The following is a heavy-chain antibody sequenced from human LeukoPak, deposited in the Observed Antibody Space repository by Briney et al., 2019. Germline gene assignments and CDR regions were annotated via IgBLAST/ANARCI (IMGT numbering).Heavy chain of an antibody. D-gene: IGHD2-2*01. J-gene: IGHJ4*02. V-gene: IGHV1-2*02. CDR3: AGEVDCSSPSCQLDY. CDR2: FNPIRGGP. Sequence: TVKVPCKASRYTFTGHYMLRVRLAPRQRSEWTAWFNPIRGGPNYAQKFQGRVTMTRDRAITTARLELSSLRSDDKALYYCAGEVDCSSPSCQLDYWGQGTLVIVSS. CDR1: RYTFTGHY.